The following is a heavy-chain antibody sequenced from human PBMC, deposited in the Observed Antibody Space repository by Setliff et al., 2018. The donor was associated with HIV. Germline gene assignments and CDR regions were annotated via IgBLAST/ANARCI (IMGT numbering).Heavy chain of an antibody. J-gene: IGHJ4*02. CDR1: GYTFTGYY. CDR2: INPHSGGT. Sequence: ASVKVSCKASGYTFTGYYLHWVRQAPGQGLEWMGRINPHSGGTNYAQKCQGRVTMTRDSSISTAYMELSRLRSDDTAVYYCARAYVWGSYPGMDYWGQGTLVTVSS. V-gene: IGHV1-2*06. CDR3: ARAYVWGSYPGMDY. D-gene: IGHD3-16*02.